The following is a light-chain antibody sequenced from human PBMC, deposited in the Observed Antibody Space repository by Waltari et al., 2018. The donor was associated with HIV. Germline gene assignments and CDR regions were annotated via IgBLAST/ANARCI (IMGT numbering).Light chain of an antibody. Sequence: DVQMTQSPLSLSASVGDRVTITCRASQHIRKYLAWFQQKPGKAPKSLIYDTFTLQNGVPSRVSGSGSGTDFTLTISSLQAEDFGTYYCQQYGSYPPTFGQGTKVEI. CDR3: QQYGSYPPT. CDR1: QHIRKY. CDR2: DTF. V-gene: IGKV1-16*01. J-gene: IGKJ1*01.